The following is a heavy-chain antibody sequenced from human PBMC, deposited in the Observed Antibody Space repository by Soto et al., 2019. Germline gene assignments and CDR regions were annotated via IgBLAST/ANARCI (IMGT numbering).Heavy chain of an antibody. Sequence: SETLSLTCTVSDVSINSSSDYWGWIRQPPGKGLEWIGSIYYSGSTYYNPSLKSRVTMSVDTSKNQFSLKLSSVTAADTAVYYCARDSPIVYWGQGTLVTVSS. CDR2: IYYSGST. CDR1: DVSINSSSDY. J-gene: IGHJ4*02. D-gene: IGHD1-26*01. V-gene: IGHV4-39*02. CDR3: ARDSPIVY.